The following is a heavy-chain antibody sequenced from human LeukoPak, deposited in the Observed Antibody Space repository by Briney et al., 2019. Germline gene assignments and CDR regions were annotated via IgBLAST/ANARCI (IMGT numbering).Heavy chain of an antibody. Sequence: PSETLSLTCTVSGGSISSSSYYWGWIRQPPGKGLEWIVSIYYSGSTYYNPSLKSRVTISVDTSKNQFSLKLSSVTAADTAVYYCARDRGRPYYYDSSGYHWYFDLWGRGTLVTVSS. CDR2: IYYSGST. V-gene: IGHV4-39*02. J-gene: IGHJ2*01. CDR3: ARDRGRPYYYDSSGYHWYFDL. D-gene: IGHD3-22*01. CDR1: GGSISSSSYY.